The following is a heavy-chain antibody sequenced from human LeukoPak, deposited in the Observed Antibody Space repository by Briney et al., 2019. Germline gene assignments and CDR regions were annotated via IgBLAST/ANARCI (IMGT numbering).Heavy chain of an antibody. J-gene: IGHJ5*02. D-gene: IGHD6-19*01. CDR2: IYYSGSA. V-gene: IGHV4-39*01. Sequence: SETLSLTCSVSGGSISSSGYYWGWLRQPPAKGLEWIATIYYSGSAYYNPSLKSRVTISVDTSKNQFSLKLNSVTAADTAVYYCARHSGYTSGWYWFDPWGQGTLVTVSS. CDR1: GGSISSSGYY. CDR3: ARHSGYTSGWYWFDP.